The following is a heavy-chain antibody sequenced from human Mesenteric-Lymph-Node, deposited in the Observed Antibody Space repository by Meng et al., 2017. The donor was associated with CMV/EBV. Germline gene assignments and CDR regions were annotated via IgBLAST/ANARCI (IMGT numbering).Heavy chain of an antibody. Sequence: CAGAGGDVTSSNWWSWVRQPPGKGLEWIGEIHHSGSTNYNPSLESRVTISVDKSKNHFSLKLSSVTAADTAVYYCARVGFGDTAWFDYWGQGTLVTVSS. J-gene: IGHJ4*02. V-gene: IGHV4-4*02. D-gene: IGHD5-18*01. CDR2: IHHSGST. CDR3: ARVGFGDTAWFDY. CDR1: GGDVTSSNW.